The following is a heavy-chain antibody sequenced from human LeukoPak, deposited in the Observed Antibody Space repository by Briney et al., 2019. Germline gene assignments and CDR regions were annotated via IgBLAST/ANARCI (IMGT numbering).Heavy chain of an antibody. CDR3: AREASWYVPYYFDY. Sequence: SETLSLTCTVSGGSISSYYWSWIRQPPGKGLEWIGCIYYSGSTNYNPSLKSRVTISVDKSKNQFSLKLSSVTAADTAVYYCAREASWYVPYYFDYWGQGTLVTVSS. J-gene: IGHJ4*02. D-gene: IGHD6-13*01. V-gene: IGHV4-59*12. CDR2: IYYSGST. CDR1: GGSISSYY.